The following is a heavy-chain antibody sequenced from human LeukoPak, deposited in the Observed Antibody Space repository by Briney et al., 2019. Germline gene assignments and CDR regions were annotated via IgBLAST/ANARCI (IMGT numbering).Heavy chain of an antibody. J-gene: IGHJ4*02. CDR2: INSDGTTT. Sequence: GGSLRLSCAASGFSSSSFWMHWVRQVPGKGLVWVSGINSDGTTTGYADSVKGRFTISRDNAKNTVSLQMSSLRAEDTALYYCARGGYGAHMGWGQGTLVTVSP. V-gene: IGHV3-74*01. CDR1: GFSSSSFW. D-gene: IGHD4-17*01. CDR3: ARGGYGAHMG.